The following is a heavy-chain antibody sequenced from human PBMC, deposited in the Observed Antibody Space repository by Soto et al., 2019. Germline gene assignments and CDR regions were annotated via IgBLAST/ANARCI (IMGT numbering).Heavy chain of an antibody. Sequence: ASVKVSCKASGYTFTSYYMHWVRQAPGQGLEWMGIINPSGGSTSYAQKFQGRVTMTRDTSTSTVYMELSSLRSEDTAVYYCARSHAITMIVVVPSSGMDVWGQGTTVTVSS. CDR3: ARSHAITMIVVVPSSGMDV. J-gene: IGHJ6*02. CDR2: INPSGGST. CDR1: GYTFTSYY. V-gene: IGHV1-46*01. D-gene: IGHD3-22*01.